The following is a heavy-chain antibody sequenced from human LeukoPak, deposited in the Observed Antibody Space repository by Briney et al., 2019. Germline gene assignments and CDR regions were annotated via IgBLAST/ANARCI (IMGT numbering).Heavy chain of an antibody. D-gene: IGHD3-22*01. V-gene: IGHV3-48*04. CDR3: ARTKIVVVITPLLDY. CDR1: GFTFSSYS. CDR2: ISSSSSTI. Sequence: PGGSLRLSCAASGFTFSSYSMNWVRQAPGKGLEWVSYISSSSSTIYYADSVKGRFTISRDNAKNSLYLQMNTLRAEDTAVYYCARTKIVVVITPLLDYWGQGTLVTVSS. J-gene: IGHJ4*02.